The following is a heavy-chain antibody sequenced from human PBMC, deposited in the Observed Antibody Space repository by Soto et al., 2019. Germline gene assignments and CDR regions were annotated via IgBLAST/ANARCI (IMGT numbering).Heavy chain of an antibody. J-gene: IGHJ4*02. V-gene: IGHV4-39*01. D-gene: IGHD5-12*01. CDR3: ARLSRGWLQGGYFDY. CDR2: IYYSGST. CDR1: GGSISSSSYY. Sequence: LSLTCTVSGGSISSSSYYWGWIRQPPGKGLEWIGSIYYSGSTYYNPSLKSRVTISVDTSKNQFSLKLSSVTAADTAVYYCARLSRGWLQGGYFDYWGQGTLVTVSS.